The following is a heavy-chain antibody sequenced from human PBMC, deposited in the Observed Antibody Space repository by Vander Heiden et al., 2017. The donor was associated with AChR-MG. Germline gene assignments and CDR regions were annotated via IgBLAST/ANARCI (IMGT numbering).Heavy chain of an antibody. CDR2: ISCYNGDT. Sequence: QIHLVQSGGEVKNPGASVRVSCNASGYTFRSPGITWVRQAPGQGLEWMGWISCYNGDTDYAQKFQDRVTMTKDTSTTTAYMELRDLTSDDTAVYYCARDPANTSGRRIYMDVGGKGTTVTVS. D-gene: IGHD6-19*01. CDR3: ARDPANTSGRRIYMDV. CDR1: GYTFRSPG. V-gene: IGHV1-18*01. J-gene: IGHJ6*03.